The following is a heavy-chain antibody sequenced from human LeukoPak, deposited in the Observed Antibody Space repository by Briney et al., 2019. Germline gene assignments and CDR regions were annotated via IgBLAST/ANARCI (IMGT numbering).Heavy chain of an antibody. CDR2: IYPGDSDT. D-gene: IGHD2-2*01. V-gene: IGHV5-51*01. J-gene: IGHJ4*02. Sequence: GESLKISCKGSGYSFTSYWISWMRQMPGKGLEWMGIIYPGDSDTRYSPSFQSQVTISADKSISTAYLQWSSLKASDTAMYYCARQIPAAIYDYWGQGTLVTVSS. CDR3: ARQIPAAIYDY. CDR1: GYSFTSYW.